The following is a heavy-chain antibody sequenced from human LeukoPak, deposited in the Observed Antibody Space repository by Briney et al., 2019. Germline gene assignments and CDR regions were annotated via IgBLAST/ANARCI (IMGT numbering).Heavy chain of an antibody. CDR1: GFTVSSNY. D-gene: IGHD6-19*01. V-gene: IGHV3-53*01. CDR3: ARGRYSSGWYAN. Sequence: GGSLRLSCAASGFTVSSNYMSWVRQAPGKGLEWVSVIYSGGSTYYADSVKGRFTISRGNSKNTLYLQMNSLRAEDTAVYYCARGRYSSGWYANWGQGTLVTVSS. CDR2: IYSGGST. J-gene: IGHJ4*02.